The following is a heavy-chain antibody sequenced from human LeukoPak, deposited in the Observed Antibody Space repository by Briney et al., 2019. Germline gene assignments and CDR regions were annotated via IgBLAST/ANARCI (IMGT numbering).Heavy chain of an antibody. Sequence: PGGSLRLSCAASGFTFSSYGMHWVRQAPGKGLEWVAFIRYDGSNKYYADSVKGRFTTSRDNSKNTLYLQMNSLRAEDTAVYYCAKGEDYYGSGSYLGYYFDYWGQGTLVTVSS. V-gene: IGHV3-30*02. CDR1: GFTFSSYG. CDR2: IRYDGSNK. D-gene: IGHD3-10*01. J-gene: IGHJ4*02. CDR3: AKGEDYYGSGSYLGYYFDY.